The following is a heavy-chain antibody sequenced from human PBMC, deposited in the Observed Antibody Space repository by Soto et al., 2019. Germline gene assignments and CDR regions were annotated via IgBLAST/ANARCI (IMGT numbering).Heavy chain of an antibody. Sequence: QVQLQESGPGLVKPSETLSLTCTVSGGSVSSGSYYWSWIRQPPGKGLEWIGYIYYSGSTNYNPSLKSRVTISVDTSKNQCSLKLSSVTAADTAVYYCARVMDYDSSGYYYLDYWGQGTLVTVSA. CDR2: IYYSGST. V-gene: IGHV4-61*01. CDR1: GGSVSSGSYY. CDR3: ARVMDYDSSGYYYLDY. J-gene: IGHJ4*02. D-gene: IGHD3-22*01.